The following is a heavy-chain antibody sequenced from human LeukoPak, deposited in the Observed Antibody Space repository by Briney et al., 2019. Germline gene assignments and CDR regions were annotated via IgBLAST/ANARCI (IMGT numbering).Heavy chain of an antibody. D-gene: IGHD2-2*01. CDR2: INHSGST. CDR3: ASTERCSTTCPLDF. Sequence: SSETLSLTCSVYGGSFSGYYWSWIRQPPGKGLEWIGEINHSGSTNYNPSLKSRVTISLDTPKTQFSLKLRSVTAADTAVYYCASTERCSTTCPLDFWGQGTLVTVSS. J-gene: IGHJ4*02. CDR1: GGSFSGYY. V-gene: IGHV4-34*01.